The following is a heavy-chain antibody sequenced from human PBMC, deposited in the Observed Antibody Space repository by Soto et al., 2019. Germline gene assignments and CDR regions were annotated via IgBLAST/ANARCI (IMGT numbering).Heavy chain of an antibody. Sequence: EVQLVESGGDLVQPGGSLRLSCAASRFTFSDYSMNWVRQAPGKGLEWVSYISGGGETIYYADSVRGRFTISRDNAKNLLFLQMNSLRDEDTALYHCARESPSSQWLRTRYVYHWGHGTLVTVT. CDR1: RFTFSDYS. CDR3: ARESPSSQWLRTRYVYH. CDR2: ISGGGETI. V-gene: IGHV3-48*02. D-gene: IGHD6-19*01. J-gene: IGHJ4*01.